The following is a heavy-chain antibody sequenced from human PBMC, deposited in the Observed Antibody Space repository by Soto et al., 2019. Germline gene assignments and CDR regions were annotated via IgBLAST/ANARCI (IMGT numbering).Heavy chain of an antibody. CDR3: ARAGPYCGSDCYPWAFDI. CDR1: GFTFSTYG. J-gene: IGHJ3*02. V-gene: IGHV3-33*01. Sequence: QVQLVESGGGVVQPGPSLRLSCAASGFTFSTYGLHWVRQPPGTGLEWVAIIWYEGLNIYYADSVKGRFTISRDDSNNTVYLEMNSLRPGDTAVYYCARAGPYCGSDCYPWAFDIWGHVTVVTVSS. D-gene: IGHD2-21*02. CDR2: IWYEGLNI.